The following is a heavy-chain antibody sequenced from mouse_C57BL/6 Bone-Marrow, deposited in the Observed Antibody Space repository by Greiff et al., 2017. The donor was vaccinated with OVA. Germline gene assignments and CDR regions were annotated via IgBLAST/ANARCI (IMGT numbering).Heavy chain of an antibody. D-gene: IGHD2-4*01. Sequence: QVQLKQSGTELVKPGASVKLSCKASGYTFTSYWMHWVKQRPGQGLEWIGNINPSNGGTNYNEKFKSKATLTVDKSSSTAYMQLSSLTSEDSAVYYCARIDYDRGYYAMDYWGQGTSVTVSS. CDR2: INPSNGGT. CDR3: ARIDYDRGYYAMDY. CDR1: GYTFTSYW. V-gene: IGHV1-53*01. J-gene: IGHJ4*01.